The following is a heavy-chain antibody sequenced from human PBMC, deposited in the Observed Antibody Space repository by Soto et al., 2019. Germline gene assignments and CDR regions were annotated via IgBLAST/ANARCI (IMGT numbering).Heavy chain of an antibody. V-gene: IGHV4-31*03. CDR1: GGSISSGGYY. Sequence: SETLSLTCTVSGGSISSGGYYWSWIRHHPGKGLEWIGYIYYSGSTYYNPSLKSRVTISVDTSKNQFSLKLSSVTAADTAVYYCSRVSGGYTGQLAYWGQGTLVTVSS. D-gene: IGHD3-22*01. CDR2: IYYSGST. J-gene: IGHJ4*02. CDR3: SRVSGGYTGQLAY.